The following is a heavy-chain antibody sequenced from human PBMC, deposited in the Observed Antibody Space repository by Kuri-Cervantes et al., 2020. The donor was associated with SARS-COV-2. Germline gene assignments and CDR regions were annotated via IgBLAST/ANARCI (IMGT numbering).Heavy chain of an antibody. Sequence: GGSLRLSCAASGFTFSSYDMHWVRQATGKGLEWVSAIGTAGDTYYPGSVKGRFTISRENAKNPLYLQMSSLRAGDTAVYYCARDGQYYYDSSGYYSDWYFDLWGRGTLVTVS. CDR2: IGTAGDT. CDR1: GFTFSSYD. V-gene: IGHV3-13*04. CDR3: ARDGQYYYDSSGYYSDWYFDL. J-gene: IGHJ2*01. D-gene: IGHD3-22*01.